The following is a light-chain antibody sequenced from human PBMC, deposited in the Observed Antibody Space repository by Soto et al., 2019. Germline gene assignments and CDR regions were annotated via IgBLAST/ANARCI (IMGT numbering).Light chain of an antibody. V-gene: IGLV2-11*01. CDR1: SSDVGGYNY. CDR3: CSYAGSYTIDV. Sequence: QSALTQPRSVSGSPGQSVTISCTGTSSDVGGYNYVSWYQQYPGTAPKLRIYDVSMRPSGVPDRLSGSKSGNTATLIISGLQDEDEADYYCCSYAGSYTIDVFGTGTKLTVL. CDR2: DVS. J-gene: IGLJ1*01.